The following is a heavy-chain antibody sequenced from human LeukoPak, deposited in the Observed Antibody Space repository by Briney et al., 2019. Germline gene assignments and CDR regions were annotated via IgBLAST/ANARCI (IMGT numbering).Heavy chain of an antibody. Sequence: GGSLRLSCAASGFTFSNYWMSWVRQAPGKGLEWVANIKEDGSEKYYMDSVKGRFTISRDNAKNSLSLQVNSLSAEDTAVYYCARSRSGYYEDYWGQGTLVTVSS. CDR2: IKEDGSEK. J-gene: IGHJ4*02. V-gene: IGHV3-7*01. CDR1: GFTFSNYW. D-gene: IGHD3-22*01. CDR3: ARSRSGYYEDY.